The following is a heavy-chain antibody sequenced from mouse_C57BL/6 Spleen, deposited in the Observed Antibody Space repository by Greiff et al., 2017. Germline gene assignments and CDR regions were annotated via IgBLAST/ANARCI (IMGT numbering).Heavy chain of an antibody. CDR1: GYTFTDYY. CDR2: INPNNGGT. CDR3: AREAGDYDGYYFDY. Sequence: EVQLQQSGPELVKPGASVKISCKASGYTFTDYYMNWVKQSHGKSLEWIGDINPNNGGTSYNQKFKGKATLTVDKASSTADMELRSLTSEDSAVYYCAREAGDYDGYYFDYGGQGTTLTVSS. J-gene: IGHJ2*01. D-gene: IGHD2-4*01. V-gene: IGHV1-26*01.